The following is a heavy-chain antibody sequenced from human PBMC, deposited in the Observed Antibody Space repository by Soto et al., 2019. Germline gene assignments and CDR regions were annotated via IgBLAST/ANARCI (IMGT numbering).Heavy chain of an antibody. Sequence: PSETLSLTCAVYGGSFSGYYWSWIRQPPGKGLEWIGEINHSGSTNYNPSLKSRVTISVDTSKNQFSLKLSSVTAADTAVYYCATERSGCSGGSCAHDASDIWGQGTMVTVSS. CDR2: INHSGST. CDR3: ATERSGCSGGSCAHDASDI. J-gene: IGHJ3*02. CDR1: GGSFSGYY. D-gene: IGHD2-15*01. V-gene: IGHV4-34*01.